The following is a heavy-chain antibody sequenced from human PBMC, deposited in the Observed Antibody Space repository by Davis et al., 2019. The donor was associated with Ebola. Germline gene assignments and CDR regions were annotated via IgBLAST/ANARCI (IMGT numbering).Heavy chain of an antibody. CDR2: ISYDGSNK. D-gene: IGHD3-22*01. Sequence: PGGSLRLSCAASGFTFSSYAMHWVRQAPGKGLEWVAVISYDGSNKYYADSVKGRFTISRDNSKNTLYLQMNSLRAEDTAVYYCAKLSSNYYYDSTHWGQGTLVTVSS. J-gene: IGHJ4*02. CDR3: AKLSSNYYYDSTH. V-gene: IGHV3-30*04. CDR1: GFTFSSYA.